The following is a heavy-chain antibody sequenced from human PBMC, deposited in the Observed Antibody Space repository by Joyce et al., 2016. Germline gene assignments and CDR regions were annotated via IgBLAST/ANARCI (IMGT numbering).Heavy chain of an antibody. CDR2: INPRGGSS. CDR1: GYTFTNYY. V-gene: IGHV1-46*01. J-gene: IGHJ4*02. Sequence: QVQLVQSGPEVKKPGASVKVSCKASGYTFTNYYIHWVRQAPGQGLEWMGIINPRGGSSSHAQKFQGRVTITSDTSTSTVYMELSSLRSEDKAVYYCARGGSSSSWHQEVSFDSWGQGTLVTVSS. CDR3: ARGGSSSSWHQEVSFDS. D-gene: IGHD6-13*01.